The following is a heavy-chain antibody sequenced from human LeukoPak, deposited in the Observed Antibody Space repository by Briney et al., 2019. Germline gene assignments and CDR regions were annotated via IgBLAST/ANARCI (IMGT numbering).Heavy chain of an antibody. J-gene: IGHJ5*02. CDR3: ARGAFDP. Sequence: GGSLRLSCVASGFTFTSHWMSWVRQAPGKGQEWVANIKQDGSEKYYVDSVKGRFTISRDNAKNSVYLQMNSLRAEDTAVYYCARGAFDPWGQGTLVSVSS. V-gene: IGHV3-7*01. CDR2: IKQDGSEK. CDR1: GFTFTSHW.